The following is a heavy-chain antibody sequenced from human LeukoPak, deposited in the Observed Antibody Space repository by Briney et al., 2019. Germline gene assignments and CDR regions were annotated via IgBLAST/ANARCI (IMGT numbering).Heavy chain of an antibody. V-gene: IGHV3-7*01. CDR2: IKSDGSEK. Sequence: PGGSLRLSCAASGFTFSSYWMSWVRQAPGKGLEWVANIKSDGSEKYYVDSVKGRFTISRDNAKNSLYLQMNSLRAEDTAVYYCARGGRKQQLAQDRNDYWGQGTLVTVSS. J-gene: IGHJ4*02. D-gene: IGHD6-13*01. CDR3: ARGGRKQQLAQDRNDY. CDR1: GFTFSSYW.